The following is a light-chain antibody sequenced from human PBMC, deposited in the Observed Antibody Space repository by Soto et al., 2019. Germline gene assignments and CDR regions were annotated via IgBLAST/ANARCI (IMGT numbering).Light chain of an antibody. J-gene: IGKJ5*01. CDR1: QDINTY. CDR2: AAS. CDR3: QQRKSYPIT. V-gene: IGKV1-9*01. Sequence: DIQLAQSPSFLSASVGDRVTITCRASQDINTYLAWYQQKPGKAPKLLIFAASTLQNGVPSRFSGSGSGTEFTVTITSLQPEDFATYYCQQRKSYPITFGQGTRLEIK.